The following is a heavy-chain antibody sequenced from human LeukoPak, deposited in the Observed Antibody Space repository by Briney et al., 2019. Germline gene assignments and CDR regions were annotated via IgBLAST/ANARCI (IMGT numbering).Heavy chain of an antibody. CDR2: IHYGETT. CDR3: TRDIGDFVSDF. J-gene: IGHJ4*02. D-gene: IGHD2-21*02. V-gene: IGHV4-39*02. CDR1: GGSISSGSYY. Sequence: SETLSLTCTVSGGSISSGSYYWAWIRQPPGKGLEWIGSIHYGETTHYNPSLQSRVTISADTSKNQFALDLRSVTAADTAVYYCTRDIGDFVSDFWGQGTLVTVSS.